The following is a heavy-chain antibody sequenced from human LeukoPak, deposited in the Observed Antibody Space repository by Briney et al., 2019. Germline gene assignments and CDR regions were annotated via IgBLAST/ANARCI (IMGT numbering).Heavy chain of an antibody. CDR1: GVSISSYY. D-gene: IGHD5-18*01. Sequence: NPSETLSLTCTVSGVSISSYYWSWLRQPPGKELEWVGYIYYSGRTNYNPSLKSRVAISLDTSKNQFSLKLSSVTAADAAVYYCARSSYSYGFDYWGQGTLVTVSS. J-gene: IGHJ4*02. CDR2: IYYSGRT. V-gene: IGHV4-59*01. CDR3: ARSSYSYGFDY.